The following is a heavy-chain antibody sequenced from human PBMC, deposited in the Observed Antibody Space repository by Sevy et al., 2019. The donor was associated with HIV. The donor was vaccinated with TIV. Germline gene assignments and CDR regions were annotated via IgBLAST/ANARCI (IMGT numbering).Heavy chain of an antibody. CDR3: ARSPPVVVVPGAPSWFDP. CDR2: INDSGIT. V-gene: IGHV4-34*01. Sequence: SETLSLTCAVHGGSFSGYYWSWIRESPGKGLEWIGEINDSGITNYNPSLKSRVTISVDTSKKEFSLRLSSVTAADTSVYYCARSPPVVVVPGAPSWFDPWGQGTLVTVSS. J-gene: IGHJ5*02. D-gene: IGHD2-2*01. CDR1: GGSFSGYY.